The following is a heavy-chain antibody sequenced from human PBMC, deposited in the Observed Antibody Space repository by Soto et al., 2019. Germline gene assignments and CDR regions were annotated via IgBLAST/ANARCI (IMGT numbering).Heavy chain of an antibody. CDR1: GGPISSGGFY. V-gene: IGHV4-31*03. CDR3: ARIMTIPGVVRYYMDV. Sequence: QVQLQESGPGLVKPSQTLSLTCTVSGGPISSGGFYWSWIRQHPGKGLEWIAYIYYTGSTYYNPSRKSRVTMSVGTSKSQFSLKLSSVTAADTGVYYCARIMTIPGVVRYYMDVWGKGTTVTVSS. CDR2: IYYTGST. J-gene: IGHJ6*03. D-gene: IGHD3-3*01.